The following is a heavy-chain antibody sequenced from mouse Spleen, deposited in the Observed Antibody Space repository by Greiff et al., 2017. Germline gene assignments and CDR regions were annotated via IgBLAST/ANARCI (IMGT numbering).Heavy chain of an antibody. Sequence: VQLQQSGAELAKPGASVKMSCKASGYTFTSYWMHWVKQRPGQGLEWIGYINPSTGYTEYNQKFKDKATLTADKSSSTAYMQLSSLTSEDSAVYYCARSYDGYYVWNYWGQGTTLTVSS. CDR1: GYTFTSYW. V-gene: IGHV1-7*01. D-gene: IGHD2-3*01. CDR2: INPSTGYT. J-gene: IGHJ2*01. CDR3: ARSYDGYYVWNY.